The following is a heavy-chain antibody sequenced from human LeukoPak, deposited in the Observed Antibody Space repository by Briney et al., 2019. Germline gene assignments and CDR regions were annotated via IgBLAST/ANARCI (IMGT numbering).Heavy chain of an antibody. Sequence: SETLSLTCNVSGGSISGYHWSWIRQPPGKGLEWLGYIYYSGSSNYNPSLKSRVTMSADTSKNQFSLKLSSVTAADTAVYYCARVPRSYYYYYYMDVRGKGTTVTVSS. J-gene: IGHJ6*03. V-gene: IGHV4-59*01. CDR2: IYYSGSS. CDR3: ARVPRSYYYYYYMDV. CDR1: GGSISGYH.